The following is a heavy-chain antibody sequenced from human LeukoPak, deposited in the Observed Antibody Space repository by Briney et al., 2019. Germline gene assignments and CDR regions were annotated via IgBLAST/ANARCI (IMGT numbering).Heavy chain of an antibody. CDR3: ARGLYTMVRGVIIFAAFDI. CDR2: IYYSRSP. V-gene: IGHV4-59*01. D-gene: IGHD3-10*01. J-gene: IGHJ3*02. CDR1: GGSISSYY. Sequence: PSETLSLTCTVSGGSISSYYCSWVRQPPGKGLEWIGYIYYSRSPNYNLSLKSRVTISVDTSKHQFSLKLRSVTAADTAVYYCARGLYTMVRGVIIFAAFDIWGQETMLTLPS.